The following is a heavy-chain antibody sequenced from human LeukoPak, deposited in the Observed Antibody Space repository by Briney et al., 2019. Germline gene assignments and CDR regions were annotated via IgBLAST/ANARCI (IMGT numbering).Heavy chain of an antibody. CDR2: IYYSGST. CDR1: GGSISSYY. V-gene: IGHV4-59*01. D-gene: IGHD6-19*01. CDR3: AGYSGWYASVDY. Sequence: SETLSLTCTVSGGSISSYYWSWIRQPPGKGLEWIGYIYYSGSTNYNPSLKSRVTISVDTSKNQFSLKLSSVTAADTAVYYCAGYSGWYASVDYWGQGTLVTVSS. J-gene: IGHJ4*02.